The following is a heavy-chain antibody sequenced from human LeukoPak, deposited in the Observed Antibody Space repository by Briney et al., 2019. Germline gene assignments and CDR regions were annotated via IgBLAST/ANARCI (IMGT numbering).Heavy chain of an antibody. CDR3: ARGYYGDYLYFDY. J-gene: IGHJ4*02. CDR1: GGSVSSGISY. CDR2: ISDSGGS. Sequence: SETLSLTCSVSGGSVSSGISYWSWIRQPPGEGLEWIAYISDSGGSDYNPSLRGRVTISLDTSKNQFSLRLTSVTAADTAVYYCARGYYGDYLYFDYWGQGTLVTVSS. V-gene: IGHV4-61*01. D-gene: IGHD4-17*01.